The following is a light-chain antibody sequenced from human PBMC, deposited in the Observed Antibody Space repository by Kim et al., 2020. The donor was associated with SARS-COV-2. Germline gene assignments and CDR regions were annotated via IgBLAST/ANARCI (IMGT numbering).Light chain of an antibody. V-gene: IGKV3-20*01. CDR2: ASS. Sequence: EIVLTQSPDTLSLSPGERATLSCRASQSVRSSYFAWYQQKPGQAPRLLIYASSSRATGIPDRFSGSGSATDFTLTISRLEPEDFAVYYCQQYASSPWTFGQGTKVDIK. J-gene: IGKJ1*01. CDR1: QSVRSSY. CDR3: QQYASSPWT.